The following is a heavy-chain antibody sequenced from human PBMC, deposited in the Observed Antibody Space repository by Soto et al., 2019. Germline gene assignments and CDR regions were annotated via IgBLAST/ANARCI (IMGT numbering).Heavy chain of an antibody. V-gene: IGHV4-59*12. J-gene: IGHJ5*02. CDR1: GGSISGYY. Sequence: PSETLSLTCTVSGGSISGYYWSWIRQPPGKGLEWIAYIYYIGSSNSNPSLKSRVTISVDTSKNQFSLKLSSVTAADTAVYYCARAKVGREFDPWGQGTLVTVSS. CDR3: ARAKVGREFDP. CDR2: IYYIGSS. D-gene: IGHD1-26*01.